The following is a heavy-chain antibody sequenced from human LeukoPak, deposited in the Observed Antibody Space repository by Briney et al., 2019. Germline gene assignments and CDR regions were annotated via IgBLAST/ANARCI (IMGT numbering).Heavy chain of an antibody. D-gene: IGHD1-26*01. V-gene: IGHV4-61*01. Sequence: SETLSLTCTVSGGSVSSGNYYWTWIRQPPGKGLEWIGYSYYSGSTKYNPSLKSRVTISVDTSKNQFSLKLSSVTAADTAVYYCARAGVGGATANDYWGQGTLVTVSS. CDR1: GGSVSSGNYY. CDR3: ARAGVGGATANDY. CDR2: SYYSGST. J-gene: IGHJ4*02.